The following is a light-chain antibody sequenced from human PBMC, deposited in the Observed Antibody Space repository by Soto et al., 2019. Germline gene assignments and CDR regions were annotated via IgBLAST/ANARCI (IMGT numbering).Light chain of an antibody. Sequence: EIVLTQSPGTLSLSPGERATLSCRASQSVSSSYLAWYQQKPGQAPRLLIYAASNRATGIPARFSGSGSGTDFTLTISSLEPEDFAVYYCQQRSNWLWTFGQGTKVDIK. CDR3: QQRSNWLWT. J-gene: IGKJ1*01. CDR1: QSVSSSY. V-gene: IGKV3D-20*02. CDR2: AAS.